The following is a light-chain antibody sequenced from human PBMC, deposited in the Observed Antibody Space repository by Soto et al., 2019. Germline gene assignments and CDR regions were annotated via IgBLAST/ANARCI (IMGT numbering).Light chain of an antibody. Sequence: QSALTQPASVSGSPGQSITISCTGTSSDVGGYNYVSWYQQHPGKAPKLMIYEVSNRTSGVSNRFSGSKSGNTASLTISGLQAEDEADYYCSSYTSRSTDVVFGGGTKLTVL. CDR3: SSYTSRSTDVV. V-gene: IGLV2-14*01. CDR1: SSDVGGYNY. J-gene: IGLJ2*01. CDR2: EVS.